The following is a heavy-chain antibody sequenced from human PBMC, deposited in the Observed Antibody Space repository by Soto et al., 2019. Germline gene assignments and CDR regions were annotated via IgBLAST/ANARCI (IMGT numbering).Heavy chain of an antibody. CDR2: IIPIFVTA. V-gene: IGHV1-69*12. J-gene: IGHJ4*02. D-gene: IGHD2-15*01. Sequence: QVQQVQSGAEVKKPRTSVKVSCKASGGTISKYATSWVRQAPGQMIEWMGGIIPIFVTANYAQNFQGKVTITADESTSTAYMELSSLRSEDTAVYYCARAVWWVAAAANDYWGQGTLVTVSS. CDR1: GGTISKYA. CDR3: ARAVWWVAAAANDY.